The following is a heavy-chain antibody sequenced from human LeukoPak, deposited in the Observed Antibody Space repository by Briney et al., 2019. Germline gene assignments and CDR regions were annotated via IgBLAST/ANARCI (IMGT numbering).Heavy chain of an antibody. CDR2: INHSGST. CDR3: ARHIAYGGNYDY. Sequence: SETLSLTCAAYGGSFSGYYWSWIRQPPGKGLEWIGEINHSGSTNYNPSLKSRVTISVDTSKNQFSLKLSSVTAADTAVYYCARHIAYGGNYDYWGQGTLVTVSS. V-gene: IGHV4-34*01. D-gene: IGHD4-23*01. CDR1: GGSFSGYY. J-gene: IGHJ4*02.